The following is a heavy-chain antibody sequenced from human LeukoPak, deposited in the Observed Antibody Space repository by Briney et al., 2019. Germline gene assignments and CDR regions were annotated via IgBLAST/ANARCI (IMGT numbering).Heavy chain of an antibody. J-gene: IGHJ6*03. V-gene: IGHV1-69*06. D-gene: IGHD5-12*01. CDR2: IIPIFGTA. CDR1: GGTFSSYA. Sequence: GASVKVSCKASGGTFSSYAISWVRQAPGQGLEWMGGIIPIFGTANYAQKFQGRVTITADKSTSTAYMELSSLRSEDTAVYYCAKDGRGDDPDYYYYMDVWGKGTTVTVSS. CDR3: AKDGRGDDPDYYYYMDV.